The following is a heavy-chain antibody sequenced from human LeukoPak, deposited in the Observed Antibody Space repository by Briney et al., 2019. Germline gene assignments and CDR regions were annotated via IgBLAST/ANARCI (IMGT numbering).Heavy chain of an antibody. CDR1: GYTFTSYA. CDR2: INAGNGNT. CDR3: AREAGIAAADYNWFDP. D-gene: IGHD6-13*01. Sequence: ASVKVSCKASGYTFTSYAMHWVRQAPGQRREWMGWINAGNGNTKYSQKFQGRVTITRDTSASTAYMELSSLRSEDTAVYYCAREAGIAAADYNWFDPWGQGTLVTVSS. J-gene: IGHJ5*02. V-gene: IGHV1-3*01.